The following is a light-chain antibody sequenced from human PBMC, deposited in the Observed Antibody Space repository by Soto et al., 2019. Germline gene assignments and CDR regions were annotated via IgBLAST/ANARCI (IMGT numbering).Light chain of an antibody. V-gene: IGLV2-11*01. CDR3: CSYAAGDSFK. Sequence: QSALTQHPSVSGSPGQSVTISCTGASSDVGAYNYVSWHQQHPGKAPKLVIYDVTQRPSGVPDRFSASKSGITASLTISGLQAEDEADYYCCSYAAGDSFKFGGGTKVTVL. CDR2: DVT. CDR1: SSDVGAYNY. J-gene: IGLJ2*01.